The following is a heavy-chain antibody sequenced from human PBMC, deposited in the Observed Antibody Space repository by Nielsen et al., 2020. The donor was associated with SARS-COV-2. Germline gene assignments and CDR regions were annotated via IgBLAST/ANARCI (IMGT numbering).Heavy chain of an antibody. CDR1: GFTFDDYA. CDR2: ISWNSGSI. V-gene: IGHV3-9*01. D-gene: IGHD6-19*01. J-gene: IGHJ5*02. CDR3: AKDIEQWLLVDGYRRFDP. Sequence: GGSLRLSCAASGFTFDDYAMHWVRQAPGKGLEWVSGISWNSGSIGYADSVKGRFTISRDNAKNSLYLQMNSLRAEDTALYYCAKDIEQWLLVDGYRRFDPWGQGTLVTVPS.